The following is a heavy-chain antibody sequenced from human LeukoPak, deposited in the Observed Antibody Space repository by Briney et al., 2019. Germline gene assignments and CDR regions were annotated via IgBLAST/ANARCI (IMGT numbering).Heavy chain of an antibody. CDR2: INPNSGGT. CDR1: GYTFTGYY. J-gene: IGHJ4*02. V-gene: IGHV1-2*02. CDR3: ARKSGTYWDYFDY. D-gene: IGHD1-26*01. Sequence: ASVKVSCKASGYTFTGYYMHWVRQAPGQGLEWMGWINPNSGGTNYAQKFQGRVTMTRDASINTAFMQLSRLTSDDTAVYFCARKSGTYWDYFDYWGQGTLVTVSS.